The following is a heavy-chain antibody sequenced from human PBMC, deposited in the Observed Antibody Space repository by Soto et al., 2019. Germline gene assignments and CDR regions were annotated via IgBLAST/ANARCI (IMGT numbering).Heavy chain of an antibody. CDR2: IYGGGST. CDR1: GFTVGVNY. J-gene: IGHJ3*02. CDR3: ARPHSGSYPWAFDI. D-gene: IGHD1-26*01. V-gene: IGHV3-53*01. Sequence: ESGGGLIQPGGSLRLSCAVSGFTVGVNYMSWVRQAPGKGTEWVSIIYGGGSTYYADSVKGRFTISRDNSKNTLYLQMNSLRAEDTAVYYCARPHSGSYPWAFDIWGQGTMVTVSS.